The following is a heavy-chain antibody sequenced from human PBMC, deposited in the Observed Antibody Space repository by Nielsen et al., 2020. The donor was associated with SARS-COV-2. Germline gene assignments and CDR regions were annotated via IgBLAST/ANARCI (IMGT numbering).Heavy chain of an antibody. CDR2: ISWNSGSI. Sequence: SLKISCAASGFTFDAYAMHWVRQAPGKGLEWVSGISWNSGSIGYADSVKGRFTISRDNAKNSLYLQMNSLRAEDTALYYCASGEGYWGQGTLVTVSS. J-gene: IGHJ4*02. CDR1: GFTFDAYA. D-gene: IGHD3-10*01. CDR3: ASGEGY. V-gene: IGHV3-9*01.